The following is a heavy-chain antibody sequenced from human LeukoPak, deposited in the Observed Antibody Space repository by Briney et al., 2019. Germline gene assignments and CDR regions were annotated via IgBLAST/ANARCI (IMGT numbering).Heavy chain of an antibody. V-gene: IGHV3-23*01. Sequence: GGSLRLSCAASGFTFSSYAMSWVRQAPGKGLEWVSAISGSGGSTYYADSVKGRFTISRDNSKNTLYLQMNSLRAEDTAVYYCARDQNGGGYCSSTSCADNWFDPWGQGTLVTVSS. CDR1: GFTFSSYA. CDR3: ARDQNGGGYCSSTSCADNWFDP. CDR2: ISGSGGST. D-gene: IGHD2-2*01. J-gene: IGHJ5*02.